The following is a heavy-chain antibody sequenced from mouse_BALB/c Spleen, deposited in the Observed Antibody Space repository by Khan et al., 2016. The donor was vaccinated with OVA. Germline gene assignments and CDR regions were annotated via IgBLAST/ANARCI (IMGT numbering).Heavy chain of an antibody. CDR1: GYSFTTYY. J-gene: IGHJ3*01. D-gene: IGHD2-2*01. V-gene: IGHV1S135*01. Sequence: IQLVQSGPELMKPGASVKISCKASGYSFTTYYIHWVMQSHGTSLEWIGYIDPFSGSTTYNQKFKGKATLTVDKSSSTAYINLSNLTSEDSAVYYCTRHGFVAWFTYWGQGTLVTVSA. CDR3: TRHGFVAWFTY. CDR2: IDPFSGST.